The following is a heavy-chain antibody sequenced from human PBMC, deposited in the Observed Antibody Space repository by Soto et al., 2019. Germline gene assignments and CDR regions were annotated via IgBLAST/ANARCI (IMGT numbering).Heavy chain of an antibody. J-gene: IGHJ4*02. CDR1: GGTFSSYA. CDR2: IIPIFGTA. CDR3: AREISLTGDGICFDY. D-gene: IGHD7-27*01. Sequence: QVQLVQSGAEVKKPGSSVKVSCKASGGTFSSYAISWVRQAPGQGLEWMGGIIPIFGTANYAQKFQGRVTIXXDXSXXTAYMELSSLRSEDTAVYYCAREISLTGDGICFDYWGQGTLVTVSS. V-gene: IGHV1-69*12.